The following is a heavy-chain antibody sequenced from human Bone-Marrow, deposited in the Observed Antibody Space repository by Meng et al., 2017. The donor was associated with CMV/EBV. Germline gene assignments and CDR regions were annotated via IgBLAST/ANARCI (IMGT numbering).Heavy chain of an antibody. CDR2: ITSSSSYI. Sequence: GGSLRLSCAVSGFTFNNYNMNWVRQAPGKGLEWVSSITSSSSYIYYADSVKGRFTISRDNAKNSLYLQMHSLRADDTAVYYCARQQLVPPYYHYGMDVWGQGTTVTFSS. V-gene: IGHV3-21*01. CDR1: GFTFNNYN. CDR3: ARQQLVPPYYHYGMDV. D-gene: IGHD6-13*01. J-gene: IGHJ6*02.